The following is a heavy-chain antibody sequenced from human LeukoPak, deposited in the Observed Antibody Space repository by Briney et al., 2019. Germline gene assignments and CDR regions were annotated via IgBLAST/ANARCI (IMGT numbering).Heavy chain of an antibody. D-gene: IGHD1-26*01. J-gene: IGHJ4*02. Sequence: WGSLRLSCAASGFTFSSYDMHGVSQATGKGLEWVSAIGTAGDTYYPGSVKGRFTISRENAKNSLYLQMNSLRAGDTAVYYCARGTSGSYLFDYWGQGTLVTVSS. CDR1: GFTFSSYD. V-gene: IGHV3-13*01. CDR3: ARGTSGSYLFDY. CDR2: IGTAGDT.